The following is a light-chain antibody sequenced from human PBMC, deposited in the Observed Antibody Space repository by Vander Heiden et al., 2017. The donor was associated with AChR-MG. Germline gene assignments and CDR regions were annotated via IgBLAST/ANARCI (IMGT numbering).Light chain of an antibody. Sequence: DIVMTQSPLSLPVTPGEPASISCRASQSLLHSNGYNYLDWYLQKPGQSHQLLIYLGSNRASGVPDRFSGSGSGTDFTLNISRVEAEDVGVYYCMQALQTLGTFGQGTKVEIK. CDR3: MQALQTLGT. J-gene: IGKJ1*01. CDR1: QSLLHSNGYNY. CDR2: LGS. V-gene: IGKV2-28*01.